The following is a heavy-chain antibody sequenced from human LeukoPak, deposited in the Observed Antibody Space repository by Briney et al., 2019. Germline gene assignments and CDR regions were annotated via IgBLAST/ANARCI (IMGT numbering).Heavy chain of an antibody. CDR2: INHSGST. Sequence: KPSETLSLTCAVYGGSFSGYYWSWIRQPPGKGLEWIGEINHSGSTNYNPSLKSRVTISVDTSKNQFSLKLSSVTAADTAVYYCARGVVVVPAAITDYYYYYMDVWGKGTTVTVSS. CDR3: ARGVVVVPAAITDYYYYYMDV. J-gene: IGHJ6*03. D-gene: IGHD2-2*01. CDR1: GGSFSGYY. V-gene: IGHV4-34*01.